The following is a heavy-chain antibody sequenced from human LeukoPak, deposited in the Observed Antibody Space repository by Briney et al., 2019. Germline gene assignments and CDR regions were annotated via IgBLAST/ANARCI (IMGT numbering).Heavy chain of an antibody. D-gene: IGHD3-3*01. CDR3: ARKRITIFGVLYWFDP. CDR1: GGSFSGYY. CDR2: INHSGST. Sequence: PSETLSLTRAVYGGSFSGYYWSWIRQPPGKGLEWIGEINHSGSTNYNPSLKSRVTISVDTSKNQFSLKLSSVTAADTAVYYCARKRITIFGVLYWFDPWGQGTLVTVSS. V-gene: IGHV4-34*01. J-gene: IGHJ5*02.